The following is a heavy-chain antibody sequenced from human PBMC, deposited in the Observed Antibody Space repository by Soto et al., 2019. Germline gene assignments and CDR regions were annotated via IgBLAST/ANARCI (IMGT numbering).Heavy chain of an antibody. V-gene: IGHV4-39*01. Sequence: ETLSLTCSVSGGSISSSSYNWDWIRQPPGKGLEWIGTIYYNGDTDYNPSLKSRATISVDASDYQFSLKLSSVTAADTSIYYCARFSGNAFDIWGHGTMVTV. J-gene: IGHJ3*02. CDR3: ARFSGNAFDI. CDR1: GGSISSSSYN. CDR2: IYYNGDT.